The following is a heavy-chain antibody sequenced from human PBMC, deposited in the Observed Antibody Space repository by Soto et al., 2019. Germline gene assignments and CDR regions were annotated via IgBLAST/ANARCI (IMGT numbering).Heavy chain of an antibody. J-gene: IGHJ3*01. CDR1: GFTFSGFG. D-gene: IGHD4-17*01. CDR2: IWYDGSKE. Sequence: QVHLVESGGGVVQPGTSLRLSCEASGFTFSGFGMNWVRETPGKGLEWVAVIWYDGSKEYFADCVKGRFTISRDNSKNALYLQMNSLRAEDSAIYYCARGRGGSYGGNSAHYDVWGQGTLVTVSS. V-gene: IGHV3-33*01. CDR3: ARGRGGSYGGNSAHYDV.